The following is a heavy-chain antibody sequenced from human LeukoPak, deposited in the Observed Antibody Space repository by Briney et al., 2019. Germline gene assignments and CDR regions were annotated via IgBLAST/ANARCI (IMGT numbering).Heavy chain of an antibody. V-gene: IGHV3-33*01. J-gene: IGHJ4*02. CDR3: ARDATQIQVWFDGYSDH. CDR2: IWHDGSNT. CDR1: GFTFNTYG. Sequence: PGRSLRLSCAASGFTFNTYGMNWVRQAPGKGLEWVAVIWHDGSNTHYADSVKGRFTISRDNSKNTLYLQMNSLRAEDTAVYYCARDATQIQVWFDGYSDHWGQGTLVTVSS. D-gene: IGHD2-21*01.